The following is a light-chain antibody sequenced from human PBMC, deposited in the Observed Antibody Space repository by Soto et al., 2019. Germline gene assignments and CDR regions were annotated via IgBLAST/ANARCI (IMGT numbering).Light chain of an antibody. V-gene: IGLV2-14*01. CDR1: SSDVGNYNY. CDR2: NVN. Sequence: QSVLTQSASVSGSPGQSITISCTGTSSDVGNYNYVSWYQQHPGEVPKLIIFNVNNRPSGVSNRFSGSKSGNTASPTISGLQAEDEADYYCSSFTSSTTYVFGTGTKLTVL. CDR3: SSFTSSTTYV. J-gene: IGLJ1*01.